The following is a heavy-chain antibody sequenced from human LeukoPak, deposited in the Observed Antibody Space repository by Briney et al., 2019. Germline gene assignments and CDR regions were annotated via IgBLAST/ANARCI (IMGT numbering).Heavy chain of an antibody. CDR1: GDSVSSNSAA. CDR2: TDYSSKWYN. V-gene: IGHV6-1*01. J-gene: IGHJ4*02. D-gene: IGHD1-1*01. Sequence: SQTLSLTCAISGDSVSSNSAAWNWIRQSPSKGLECPGRTDYSSKWYNDYAVSVKSRISINPDTSKNQLSLQLNSVTPEDTAVYYCTRVVRGTTGTNDYWGQGTLVTVSS. CDR3: TRVVRGTTGTNDY.